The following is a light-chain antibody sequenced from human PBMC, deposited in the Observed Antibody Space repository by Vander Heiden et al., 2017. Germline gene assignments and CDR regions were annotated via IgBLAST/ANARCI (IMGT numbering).Light chain of an antibody. CDR3: QVWDSSSDLVV. V-gene: IGLV3-21*02. CDR1: NIGSKS. J-gene: IGLJ2*01. CDR2: DDS. Sequence: SYVLPQPPSVSVDPGQTARITCGGKNIGSKSVHWYQQKPGQAPVLVVYDDSDRPSGIPERFSGSNSGNTATLTISRVEAGDEADYYCQVWDSSSDLVVFGGGTKLTVL.